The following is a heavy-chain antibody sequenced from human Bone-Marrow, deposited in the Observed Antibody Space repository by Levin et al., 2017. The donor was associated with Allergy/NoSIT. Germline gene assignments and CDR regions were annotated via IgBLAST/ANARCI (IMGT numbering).Heavy chain of an antibody. CDR2: INPNSGDT. CDR3: ARTMRMDY. D-gene: IGHD2-8*01. V-gene: IGHV1-2*02. J-gene: IGHJ4*02. Sequence: PGESLKISCKASGYTLIGHYMHWVRQAPGQGLEWMGWINPNSGDTKYAQKFQGRVTMTSDTSINTAYMELSRLTFDDAAVYYCARTMRMDYWGQGTLVTIS. CDR1: GYTLIGHY.